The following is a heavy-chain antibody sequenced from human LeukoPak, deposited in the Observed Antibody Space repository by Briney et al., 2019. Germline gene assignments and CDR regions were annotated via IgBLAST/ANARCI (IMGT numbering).Heavy chain of an antibody. J-gene: IGHJ4*02. CDR1: GFTFNNYG. CDR3: ARERHSSGVLV. Sequence: HTGGSLRLSCVASGFTFNNYGMHWVRQAPGKGLEWVTLISYDGSNKYYADSVKGRFTISRDNSKNTLYLQMNSLRAEDTAVYYCARERHSSGVLVWGQGTLVTVSS. CDR2: ISYDGSNK. V-gene: IGHV3-30*03. D-gene: IGHD6-25*01.